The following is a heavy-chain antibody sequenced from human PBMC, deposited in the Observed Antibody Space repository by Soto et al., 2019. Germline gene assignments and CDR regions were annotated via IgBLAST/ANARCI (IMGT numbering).Heavy chain of an antibody. J-gene: IGHJ4*02. CDR3: AKDSGYDSTD. CDR2: LSDSGGRT. V-gene: IGHV3-23*01. D-gene: IGHD3-22*01. Sequence: EVQLLESGGGLVQPGGSLRLSCAASGFTFSNSGMSWVRLAPGKGLEWIAGLSDSGGRTNYADSVKGRFTISRDISKNTLYLQMNSLRVEDTAVYYCAKDSGYDSTDWGQGTLVTVSS. CDR1: GFTFSNSG.